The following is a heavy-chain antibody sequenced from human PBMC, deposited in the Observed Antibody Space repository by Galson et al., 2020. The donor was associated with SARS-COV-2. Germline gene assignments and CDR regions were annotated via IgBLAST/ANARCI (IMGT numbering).Heavy chain of an antibody. CDR2: IYHSGST. CDR3: ATYSVVVVAPTPLRADY. CDR1: GYSISSGYF. V-gene: IGHV4-38-2*02. D-gene: IGHD2-15*01. J-gene: IGHJ4*02. Sequence: SETLSLTCTVSGYSISSGYFWGWIRQPPGKGLEWMGSIYHSGSTYYNPSLKSRVTISVDTSTNQCSLKLSSVTAADTAVYYCATYSVVVVAPTPLRADYWGQGTLVTVSS.